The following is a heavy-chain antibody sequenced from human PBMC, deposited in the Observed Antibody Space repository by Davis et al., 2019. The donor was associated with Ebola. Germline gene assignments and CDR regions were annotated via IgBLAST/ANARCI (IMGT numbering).Heavy chain of an antibody. J-gene: IGHJ4*02. CDR2: ISAYNGNT. CDR1: GYTFTSYG. CDR3: ARAPFGGSHFDY. Sequence: ASVKVSCKASGYTFTSYGISWVRQAPGQGLEWMGWISAYNGNTNYAQKFQGRVTMTRDTSTSTVYMELSSLRSEDTAVYYCARAPFGGSHFDYWGQGTLVTVSS. D-gene: IGHD1-26*01. V-gene: IGHV1-18*01.